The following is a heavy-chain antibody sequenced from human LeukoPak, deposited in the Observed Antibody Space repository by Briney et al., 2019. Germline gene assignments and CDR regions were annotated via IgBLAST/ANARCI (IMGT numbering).Heavy chain of an antibody. J-gene: IGHJ6*02. CDR1: GFTFSSYW. D-gene: IGHD3-3*01. CDR3: ATPGLITTFGVVPDGMDD. Sequence: GGSLRLSCAASGFTFSSYWMSWVRQAPGKGLEWVANIKQDGSEKYYVDSVKGRFTISRDNAKNSVYLQMNSLRAEDTAVYYCATPGLITTFGVVPDGMDDWGQGTTVTVSS. V-gene: IGHV3-7*01. CDR2: IKQDGSEK.